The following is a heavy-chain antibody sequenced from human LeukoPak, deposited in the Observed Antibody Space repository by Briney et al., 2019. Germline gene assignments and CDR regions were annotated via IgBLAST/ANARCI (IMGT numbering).Heavy chain of an antibody. CDR2: ISAYNGNT. D-gene: IGHD6-13*01. CDR1: GYTFTSYG. J-gene: IGHJ6*02. V-gene: IGHV1-18*01. Sequence: ASVKVSCKASGYTFTSYGISWVRQAPGQGLEWMGWISAYNGNTNYAQKLQGRVTMTTDTSTSTAYMELRSLRSDDTAVYYCARDRYSSSWYRQNYYYYGMDVWDQGTTVTVSS. CDR3: ARDRYSSSWYRQNYYYYGMDV.